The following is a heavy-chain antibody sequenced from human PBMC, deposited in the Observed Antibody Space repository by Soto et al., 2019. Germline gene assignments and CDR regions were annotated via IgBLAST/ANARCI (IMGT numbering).Heavy chain of an antibody. J-gene: IGHJ6*02. CDR1: GYTFTGYY. Sequence: GVSVKVSCKASGYTFTGYYMHWVRQAPGQGIKWMGWINTKSGGTNYAQKFQGWVTMTRDTSISTAYMELSRLISDDTAVYYCARALELSYSSSWYVPSRPSESYYGMDVWGQGTTVTVSS. D-gene: IGHD6-13*01. CDR3: ARALELSYSSSWYVPSRPSESYYGMDV. V-gene: IGHV1-2*04. CDR2: INTKSGGT.